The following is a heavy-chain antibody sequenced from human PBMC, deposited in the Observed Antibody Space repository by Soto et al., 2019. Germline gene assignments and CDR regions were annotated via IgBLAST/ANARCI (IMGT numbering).Heavy chain of an antibody. D-gene: IGHD6-13*01. CDR3: ARRSSGTGYFDL. CDR2: IYYSGST. J-gene: IGHJ2*01. CDR1: GGSISSGGYY. V-gene: IGHV4-31*03. Sequence: QVQLQESGPGLVKPSQTLSLTCTVSGGSISSGGYYWSWIRQHPGKGLEWIGYIYYSGSTYYNPSLKSRVTISVDTSKNQFSLKLSSLTAADTAVYYCARRSSGTGYFDLWGRGTLVTVSS.